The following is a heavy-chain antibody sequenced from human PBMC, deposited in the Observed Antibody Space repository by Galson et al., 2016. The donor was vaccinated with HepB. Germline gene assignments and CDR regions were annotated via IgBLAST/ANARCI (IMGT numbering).Heavy chain of an antibody. J-gene: IGHJ4*02. CDR1: GYSFTGFW. CDR2: IYPGDSET. D-gene: IGHD1-26*01. Sequence: QSGAEVKKPGESLKIFCKGSGYSFTGFWIGWVRQKPGKGLEWMGIIYPGDSETRYSPSFQGQVTMSFDKSINTAYLQWSSLKASDTAIYYCARRTVGYYKGASDYWGQGTLVTVSS. CDR3: ARRTVGYYKGASDY. V-gene: IGHV5-51*03.